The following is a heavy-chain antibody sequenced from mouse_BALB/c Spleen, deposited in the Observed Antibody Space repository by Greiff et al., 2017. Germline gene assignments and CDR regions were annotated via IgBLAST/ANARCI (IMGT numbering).Heavy chain of an antibody. Sequence: EVMLVESGGGLVKPGGSLKLSCAASGFTFSSYTMSWVRQTPEKRLEWVATISSGGSYTYYPDSVKGRFTISRDNAKNTLYLQMSSLKSEDTAMYYCTREGRGNYWFAYWGQGTLVTVSA. CDR3: TREGRGNYWFAY. CDR2: ISSGGSYT. J-gene: IGHJ3*01. V-gene: IGHV5-6-4*01. D-gene: IGHD2-1*01. CDR1: GFTFSSYT.